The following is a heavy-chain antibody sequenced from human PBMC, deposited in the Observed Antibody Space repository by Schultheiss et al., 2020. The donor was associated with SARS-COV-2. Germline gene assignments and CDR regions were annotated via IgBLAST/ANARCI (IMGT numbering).Heavy chain of an antibody. J-gene: IGHJ4*02. CDR3: ASWYYYDSSAYYFDY. CDR1: GYTLTELS. CDR2: FDPEDGET. V-gene: IGHV1-24*01. Sequence: ASVKVSCKVSGYTLTELSMHWVRQAPGKGLEWMGGFDPEDGETIYAQKFQGRVTMTEDTSTDTAYMELSRLRSDDTAVYYCASWYYYDSSAYYFDYWGQGTLVTVSS. D-gene: IGHD3-22*01.